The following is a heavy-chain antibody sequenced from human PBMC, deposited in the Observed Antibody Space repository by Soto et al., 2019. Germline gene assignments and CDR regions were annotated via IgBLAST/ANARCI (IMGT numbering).Heavy chain of an antibody. CDR2: IVVGSGNT. Sequence: QMQLVQSGPEVKKPGTSVKVSCKASGFTFSNSAVQWVRQARGQRLEWIGWIVVGSGNTNYAQRFLERVIITRDMSTNTAYMELSSLRSEDTAVYYCAAGVIMGGISGLAGFDQWGQGALVTVSS. V-gene: IGHV1-58*01. CDR1: GFTFSNSA. D-gene: IGHD3-10*01. J-gene: IGHJ4*02. CDR3: AAGVIMGGISGLAGFDQ.